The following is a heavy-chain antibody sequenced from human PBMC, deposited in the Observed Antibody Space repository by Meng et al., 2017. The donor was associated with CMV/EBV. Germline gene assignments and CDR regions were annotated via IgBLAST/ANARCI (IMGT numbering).Heavy chain of an antibody. CDR1: GFTVSNNY. CDR2: IYSEGTT. CDR3: ARDGNYHGV. Sequence: LPLVGSGGGFIQPGGSLSLSCAASGFTVSNNYMRWFRQAPGKGLEWVSLIYSEGTTDYADSVKGRFTISRDNSKNTLDLQMNSLRAEDTAVYYCARDGNYHGVWGQGTLVTVSS. D-gene: IGHD1-7*01. V-gene: IGHV3-53*01. J-gene: IGHJ4*02.